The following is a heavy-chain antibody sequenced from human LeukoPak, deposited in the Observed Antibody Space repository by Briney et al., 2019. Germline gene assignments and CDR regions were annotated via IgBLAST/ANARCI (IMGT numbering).Heavy chain of an antibody. CDR3: ARVGLSTAMVIGYFDY. J-gene: IGHJ4*02. CDR2: IYYSGST. Sequence: SETLSLTCTVSGGSISSSSYYWGWIRQPPGKGLKWIGSIYYSGSTYYNPSLKSRVTISVDTSKNQFSLKLSSVTAADTAVYYCARVGLSTAMVIGYFDYWGQGTLVTVSS. CDR1: GGSISSSSYY. D-gene: IGHD5-18*01. V-gene: IGHV4-39*07.